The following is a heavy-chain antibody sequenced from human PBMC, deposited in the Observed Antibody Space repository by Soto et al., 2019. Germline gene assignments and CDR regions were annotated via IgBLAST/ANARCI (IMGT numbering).Heavy chain of an antibody. CDR3: ASYGFGESRHLDY. J-gene: IGHJ4*02. V-gene: IGHV4-39*01. CDR1: GGSISSSSYY. D-gene: IGHD3-10*01. Sequence: SETLSLTCTVSGGSISSSSYYWGWIRQPPGRGLERIGGIYYSGSTYYNPSLKSRVTISVDASKNQFSLKLSSVTAADTAVYYCASYGFGESRHLDYWGQGTLVTVSS. CDR2: IYYSGST.